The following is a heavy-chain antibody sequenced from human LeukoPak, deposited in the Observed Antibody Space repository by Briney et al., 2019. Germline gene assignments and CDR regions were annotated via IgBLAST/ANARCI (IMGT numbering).Heavy chain of an antibody. J-gene: IGHJ4*02. CDR2: IYYSRRT. CDR3: ARRRARGSYYDY. CDR1: GGSISSYY. D-gene: IGHD1-26*01. Sequence: SETLSLTCTVSGGSISSYYWSWIRQTPGKGLEWIGYIYYSRRTNYNPSIKCRVTISVDTSKNQSSLKLSPETAADTAVYYCARRRARGSYYDYWGQGTLVTVSS. V-gene: IGHV4-59*12.